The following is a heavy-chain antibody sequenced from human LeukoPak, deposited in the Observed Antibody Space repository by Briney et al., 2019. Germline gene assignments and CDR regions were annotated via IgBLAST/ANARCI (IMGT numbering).Heavy chain of an antibody. CDR1: GFTFSDYY. CDR2: ISSSSSYI. J-gene: IGHJ4*02. CDR3: ARFDSYGYYFDY. Sequence: GGSLRLSCAASGFTFSDYYMSWIRQAPGKGLEWVSSISSSSSYIYYADSVKGRFTIPRDNAKNSLYLQMNSLRAEDTAVYYCARFDSYGYYFDYWGQGTLVTVSS. V-gene: IGHV3-11*06. D-gene: IGHD5-18*01.